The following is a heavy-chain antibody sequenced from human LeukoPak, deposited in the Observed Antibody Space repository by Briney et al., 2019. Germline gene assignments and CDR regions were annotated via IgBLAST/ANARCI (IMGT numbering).Heavy chain of an antibody. CDR3: ARETTRDGYSFDY. CDR2: SGSGGTT. Sequence: GGSLRLSCAASGFTFSSYGMSWVRQAPGKGLEWVSTSGSGGTTYYADSVKGRFTISRDNSKNPLYLHMNSLRAEDTAVYYCARETTRDGYSFDYWGQGTLVTVSS. CDR1: GFTFSSYG. J-gene: IGHJ4*02. V-gene: IGHV3-23*01. D-gene: IGHD4-4*01.